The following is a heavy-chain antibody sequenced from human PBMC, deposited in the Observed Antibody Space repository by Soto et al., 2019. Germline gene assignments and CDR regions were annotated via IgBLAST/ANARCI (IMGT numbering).Heavy chain of an antibody. J-gene: IGHJ6*03. CDR3: ARTAATIRRPYYYYYYYMDV. V-gene: IGHV3-64*01. Sequence: PGGSLRLSCAASGFTFSSCAMHWVRQAPGKGLEYVSAISSNGGSTYYANSVKGRFTISRDNSRNTLYLQMGSLRAEDMAVYYCARTAATIRRPYYYYYYYMDVWGKGTTVTVSS. CDR2: ISSNGGST. D-gene: IGHD5-12*01. CDR1: GFTFSSCA.